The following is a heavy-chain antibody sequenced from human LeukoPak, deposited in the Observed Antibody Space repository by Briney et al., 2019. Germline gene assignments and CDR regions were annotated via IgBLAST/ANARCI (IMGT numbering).Heavy chain of an antibody. CDR3: ARIGIRANYYYYYYMDV. V-gene: IGHV3-53*01. J-gene: IGHJ6*03. D-gene: IGHD2-15*01. Sequence: DSVKGRFTISRDNSKNTLYLQMNSLRAEDTAVYYCARIGIRANYYYYYYMDVWGKGTTVTVSS.